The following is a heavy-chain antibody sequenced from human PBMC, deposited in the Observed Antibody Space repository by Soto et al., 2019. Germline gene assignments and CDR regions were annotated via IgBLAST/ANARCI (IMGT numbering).Heavy chain of an antibody. J-gene: IGHJ5*02. Sequence: SETLSLTCAVYGGSFSGYDWTWIRQPPGTGLEWIGEINHSGSSNYNPSLKSRVTISVDTSKNQFSLKLTSVTAADTAVYYCARDQLEGNWFDPWGQGTLVTVSS. CDR2: INHSGSS. CDR1: GGSFSGYD. CDR3: ARDQLEGNWFDP. D-gene: IGHD1-1*01. V-gene: IGHV4-34*01.